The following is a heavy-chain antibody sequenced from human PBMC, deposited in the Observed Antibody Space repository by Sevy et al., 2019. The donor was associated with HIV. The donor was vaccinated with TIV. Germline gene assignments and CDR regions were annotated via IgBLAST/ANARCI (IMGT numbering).Heavy chain of an antibody. J-gene: IGHJ6*02. V-gene: IGHV4-61*08. CDR1: GGSVSSDAYY. CDR3: ARVGGLTDYGMDV. D-gene: IGHD1-26*01. CDR2: MFYTGST. Sequence: SETLSLTCTVSGGSVSSDAYYWSWIRQPPGKGLEYIAYMFYTGSTNYHPSLMSRVTISVDTSKNQFSLKLTSVTAADTAVYYCARVGGLTDYGMDVWGQGTTVTVSS.